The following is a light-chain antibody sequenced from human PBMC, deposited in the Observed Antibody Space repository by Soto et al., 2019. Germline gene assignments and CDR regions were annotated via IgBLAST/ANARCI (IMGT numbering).Light chain of an antibody. CDR1: TSDIGHYDY. V-gene: IGLV2-14*03. CDR3: CSLTTSHTYV. CDR2: HVT. Sequence: SALTQPASVSGSPGQSITISCTRTTSDIGHYDYVSWYQQHPGKAPKLMIYHVTYRPSGVSNRYSGSKSGNSASLTISRLQADDEADYYCCSLTTSHTYVFGSGTKVTVL. J-gene: IGLJ1*01.